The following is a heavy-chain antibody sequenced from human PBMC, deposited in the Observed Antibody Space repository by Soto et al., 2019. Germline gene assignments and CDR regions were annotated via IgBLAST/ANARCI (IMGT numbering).Heavy chain of an antibody. J-gene: IGHJ3*02. V-gene: IGHV2-5*02. CDR2: IYWDDDK. Sequence: SGPTLVNPTQTLTLTCTFSGFSLSTSGVGVGWIRQPPGKALEWLALIYWDDDKRYSPSLKSRLTITKDTSKNQVVPTMTNMDPVDTATYYCAHGPRAAAGFDAFDIWGQGTMVTVSS. CDR1: GFSLSTSGVG. CDR3: AHGPRAAAGFDAFDI. D-gene: IGHD6-13*01.